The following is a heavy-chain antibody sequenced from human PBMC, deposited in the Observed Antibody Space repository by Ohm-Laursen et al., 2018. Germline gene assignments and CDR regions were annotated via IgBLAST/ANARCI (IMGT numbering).Heavy chain of an antibody. V-gene: IGHV3-23*01. Sequence: SLRLSCAASGFTFSSYAMSWVRQAPGKGLEWVSAISGTGGSTYYADSVKGRFTISRDNFKKTLYLQMNSLRAEDTAVYYCARDRVATRSGDYGATDYWGQGTLVTVSS. D-gene: IGHD4-17*01. CDR2: ISGTGGST. J-gene: IGHJ4*02. CDR1: GFTFSSYA. CDR3: ARDRVATRSGDYGATDY.